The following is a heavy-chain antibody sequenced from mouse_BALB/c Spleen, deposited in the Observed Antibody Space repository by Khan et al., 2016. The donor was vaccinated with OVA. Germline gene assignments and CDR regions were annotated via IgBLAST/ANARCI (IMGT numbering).Heavy chain of an antibody. J-gene: IGHJ3*01. Sequence: VRLQQSGPELVEPGASVKMSCKASGYTFTNYVMHWVKQKPGQDLEWIGYINPDNAGTRYNATFKGKAILTSDISSTTAYMELSSLTSEDSAVYACDREASSWYFSCAYWGQGTLVTVSA. CDR1: GYTFTNYV. CDR3: DREASSWYFSCAY. V-gene: IGHV1S136*01. D-gene: IGHD1-1*01. CDR2: INPDNAGT.